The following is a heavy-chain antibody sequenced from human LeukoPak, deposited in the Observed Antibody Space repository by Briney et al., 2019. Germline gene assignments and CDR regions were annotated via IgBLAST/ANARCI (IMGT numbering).Heavy chain of an antibody. CDR2: IYYSGST. CDR1: GGSISSYY. Sequence: SETLSLTCTVSGGSISSYYWSWIRQPPGKGLEWIGYIYYSGSTNYNPSLKSRVTISVDTSKNQFSLKLSSVTAADTAVYYSARGDGSGYDYYGMDVWGKGTTVTVSS. CDR3: ARGDGSGYDYYGMDV. D-gene: IGHD1-14*01. V-gene: IGHV4-59*01. J-gene: IGHJ6*04.